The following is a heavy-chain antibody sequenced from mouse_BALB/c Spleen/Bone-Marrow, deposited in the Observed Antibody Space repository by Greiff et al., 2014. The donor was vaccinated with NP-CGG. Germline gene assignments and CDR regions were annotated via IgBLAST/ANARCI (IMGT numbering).Heavy chain of an antibody. CDR2: IWSGGST. CDR3: ARNYYGSSYAMDY. Sequence: QVPLKQSGPGLVQPSQSLSITRTVSGFSLTSYGVHWGRQSPGKGLDWLGVIWSGGSTDYNAAFISRLSISKDNSKSQVFFKMNSLQVNDTAIYYCARNYYGSSYAMDYWGQGTSVTVSS. J-gene: IGHJ4*01. V-gene: IGHV2-2*02. D-gene: IGHD1-1*01. CDR1: GFSLTSYG.